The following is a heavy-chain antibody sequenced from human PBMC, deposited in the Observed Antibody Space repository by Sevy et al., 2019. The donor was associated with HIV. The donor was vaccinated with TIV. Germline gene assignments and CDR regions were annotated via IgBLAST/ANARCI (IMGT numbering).Heavy chain of an antibody. V-gene: IGHV4-34*01. D-gene: IGHD3-9*01. Sequence: SETLSLTCAVYGGSFNDSSWSWIRQTPGKGLEWIGEINQSGSTYYNPSLKSRVAISIDTSKNEFSPKNQLSLRLISVTAADTAVYFCARGTHGAISQYFYYYMDVWGKGTSVTVSS. CDR3: ARGTHGAISQYFYYYMDV. CDR1: GGSFNDSS. J-gene: IGHJ6*03. CDR2: INQSGST.